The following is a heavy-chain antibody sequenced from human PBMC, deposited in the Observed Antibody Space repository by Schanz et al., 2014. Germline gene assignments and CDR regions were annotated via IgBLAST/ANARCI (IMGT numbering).Heavy chain of an antibody. D-gene: IGHD6-13*01. V-gene: IGHV3-48*01. CDR1: GFSLDIFA. Sequence: EVHLLESGGGLVEPGGSLRLSCATSGFSLDIFAVSWVRQAPGKGLEWVSYVSRSTPDIYYADSVKGRFTMSRDNAKNSVFLQMNSLRVEDTAVYFCVSQTGSPNYWGQGTLVTVSS. CDR3: VSQTGSPNY. J-gene: IGHJ4*02. CDR2: VSRSTPDI.